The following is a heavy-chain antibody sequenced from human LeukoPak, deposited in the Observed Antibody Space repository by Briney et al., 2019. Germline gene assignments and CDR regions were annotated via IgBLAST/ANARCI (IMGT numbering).Heavy chain of an antibody. Sequence: GGSLRLSCAASGFTFSSYSMNWVRQAPGKGLEWVSSISSSSSYIYYADSVKGRFTISRDNAKNSLYLQMNSLRADDTAVYYCARGRLAKDFDYWGQGTLVAVSS. CDR1: GFTFSSYS. CDR3: ARGRLAKDFDY. J-gene: IGHJ4*02. D-gene: IGHD6-19*01. CDR2: ISSSSSYI. V-gene: IGHV3-21*06.